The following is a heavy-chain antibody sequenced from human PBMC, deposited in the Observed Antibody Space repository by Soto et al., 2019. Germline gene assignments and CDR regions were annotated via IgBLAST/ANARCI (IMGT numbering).Heavy chain of an antibody. CDR2: IYNSDIT. CDR1: GGSLSGYY. D-gene: IGHD1-1*01. CDR3: TGGTGWLTAN. Sequence: PSETLSLTCTVSGGSLSGYYWCWIRQPPGQGLEWIGFIYNSDITKYNPSLQSRVTISTDTSKSQVSLKLASVTAADTALYYCTGGTGWLTANWAQGTLVTVS. J-gene: IGHJ1*01. V-gene: IGHV4-59*01.